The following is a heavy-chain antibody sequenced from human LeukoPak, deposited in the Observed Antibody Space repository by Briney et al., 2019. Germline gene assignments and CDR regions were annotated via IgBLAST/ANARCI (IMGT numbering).Heavy chain of an antibody. D-gene: IGHD1-26*01. Sequence: GGSLRLSCAASGFTFSSYGMHWVRQAPGKGLEWVAVISYDGSNKYYADSVKGRFTISRDNSKNTLYLQMNSLRAEDTAVYYCARDGSGSYYFDYWGQGTLVTVSS. CDR3: ARDGSGSYYFDY. J-gene: IGHJ4*02. V-gene: IGHV3-30*03. CDR1: GFTFSSYG. CDR2: ISYDGSNK.